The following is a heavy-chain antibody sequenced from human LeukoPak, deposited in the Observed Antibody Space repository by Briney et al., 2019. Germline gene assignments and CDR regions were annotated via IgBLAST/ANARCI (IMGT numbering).Heavy chain of an antibody. Sequence: ASVKVSCKASGYTFTGYRVHWVRQAPGQGLEWVGRINPNSGVTNYAQKFQGRVTMTRHTSITTAHMELSRLRSDDTAVYYCARDRSGILGYYYNGMDVWGQGTTVTVSS. D-gene: IGHD3-10*01. V-gene: IGHV1-2*06. CDR1: GYTFTGYR. CDR2: INPNSGVT. J-gene: IGHJ6*02. CDR3: ARDRSGILGYYYNGMDV.